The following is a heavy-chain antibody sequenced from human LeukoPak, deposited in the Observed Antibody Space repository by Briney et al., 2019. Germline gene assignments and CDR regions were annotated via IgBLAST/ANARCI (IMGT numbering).Heavy chain of an antibody. J-gene: IGHJ3*02. CDR1: GYTFTHDG. V-gene: IGHV1-18*01. CDR3: ARTPLGKMQAFDI. CDR2: IGTKSGNT. Sequence: GASVKVSCKASGYTFTHDGISWVRQAPGQGLEWMGWIGTKSGNTNYAPSFQARVTLTTDTSSTTAYMELRSLTSDDTAAYYCARTPLGKMQAFDIWGQGTIVTVSS. D-gene: IGHD7-27*01.